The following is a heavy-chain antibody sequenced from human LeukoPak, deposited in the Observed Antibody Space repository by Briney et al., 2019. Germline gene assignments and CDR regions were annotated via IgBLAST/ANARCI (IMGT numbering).Heavy chain of an antibody. J-gene: IGHJ4*02. Sequence: GASVKVSCEASGYIFTSYDINWVRQAPGQGLEWVGWIYPKNGKTGYAEKFQGRVTMTTDMSTNTAFMEMKNLTSDDTAVYFCARKLSGYSSGWYPDYWGQGTLVIVSS. CDR2: IYPKNGKT. CDR1: GYIFTSYD. V-gene: IGHV1-8*01. CDR3: ARKLSGYSSGWYPDY. D-gene: IGHD6-19*01.